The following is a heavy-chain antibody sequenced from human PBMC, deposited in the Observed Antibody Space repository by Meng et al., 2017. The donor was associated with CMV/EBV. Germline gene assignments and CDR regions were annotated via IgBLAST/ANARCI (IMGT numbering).Heavy chain of an antibody. CDR2: IYWDDDK. J-gene: IGHJ5*02. D-gene: IGHD6-13*01. CDR3: AHKGRRMAAAGINWFDP. V-gene: IGHV2-5*02. CDR1: GFSLSTSGVG. Sequence: QIHLKDSWSTLAQPTQTLTLTCTLSGFSLSTSGVGVGWIRQPPGKALEWLALIYWDDDKRYSPSLKSRLTITKDTSKNQVVLTMTNMDPVDTATYYCAHKGRRMAAAGINWFDPWGQGTLVTVSS.